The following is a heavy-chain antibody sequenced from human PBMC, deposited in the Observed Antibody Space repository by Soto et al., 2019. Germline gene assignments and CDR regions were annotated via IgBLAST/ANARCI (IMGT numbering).Heavy chain of an antibody. CDR1: GGTFSSYA. CDR3: AGIGDYSPSDY. V-gene: IGHV1-69*13. J-gene: IGHJ4*02. CDR2: IIPIFGTA. D-gene: IGHD4-17*01. Sequence: GASVKVSCKASGGTFSSYAISGVRQAPGQGLEWMGGIIPIFGTANYAQKFQGRLTITADESTSTAYMELSSLRSEDTAVYYCAGIGDYSPSDYWGQGTLVPFSS.